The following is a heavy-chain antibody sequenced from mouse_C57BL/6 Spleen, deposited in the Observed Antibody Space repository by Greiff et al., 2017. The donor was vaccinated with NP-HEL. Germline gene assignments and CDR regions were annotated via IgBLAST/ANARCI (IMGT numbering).Heavy chain of an antibody. D-gene: IGHD2-4*01. CDR1: GYSITSGYY. Sequence: VQLKESGPGLVKPSQSLSLTCSVTGYSITSGYYWYWIRQLPGNKLEWMGYISYDGSNNYNPSLKNRISITSDTSKNPFFLQLSSVTTEDTATYYCARGDDDRYWFAYWGQGTLVTVSA. CDR3: ARGDDDRYWFAY. J-gene: IGHJ3*01. V-gene: IGHV3-6*01. CDR2: ISYDGSN.